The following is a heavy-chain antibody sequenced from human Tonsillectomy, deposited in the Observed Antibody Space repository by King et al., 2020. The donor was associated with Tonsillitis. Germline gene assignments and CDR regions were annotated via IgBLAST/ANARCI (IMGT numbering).Heavy chain of an antibody. V-gene: IGHV1-46*01. CDR1: GYTFTNYY. D-gene: IGHD1-14*01. CDR2: INPAGGST. J-gene: IGHJ6*02. Sequence: QLVQSGAAVKTPGASVKVSCKASGYTFTNYYIHWVRQAPGQGLEWMGAINPAGGSTTYTQKFQGRVTMTRDTSTSTVYMELSSLRSEDTAVYYCARPPTGGYYYGMDVWGQGTTVTVSS. CDR3: ARPPTGGYYYGMDV.